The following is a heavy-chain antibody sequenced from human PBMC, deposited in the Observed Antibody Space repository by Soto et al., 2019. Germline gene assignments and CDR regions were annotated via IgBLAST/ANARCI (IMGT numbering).Heavy chain of an antibody. CDR1: LCTFMSYS. Sequence: CNACLCTFMSYSSMLLLQSPGQGLELMGGIIPIFGTANYAQKCEGRVTITADKSTSTAYMELSSLRSEDTAVYYCARVMVDTGFNCLDHRGQGILVTV. J-gene: IGHJ5*02. CDR2: IIPIFGTA. CDR3: ARVMVDTGFNCLDH. V-gene: IGHV1-69*06. D-gene: IGHD3-10*01.